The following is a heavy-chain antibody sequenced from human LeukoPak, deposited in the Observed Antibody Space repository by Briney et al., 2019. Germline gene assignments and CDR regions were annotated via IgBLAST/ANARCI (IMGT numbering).Heavy chain of an antibody. V-gene: IGHV4-59*01. CDR3: ARGDTAMVTLDY. CDR2: IYYSGST. Sequence: SETLSLTCTVSGGSISSYYWSWIRQPPGKGLEWIGYIYYSGSTNYNPSLKSRVTISVDTSKNQFSLKLSSVTAADTAVYYCARGDTAMVTLDYWGQGTLVTVSS. D-gene: IGHD5-18*01. CDR1: GGSISSYY. J-gene: IGHJ4*02.